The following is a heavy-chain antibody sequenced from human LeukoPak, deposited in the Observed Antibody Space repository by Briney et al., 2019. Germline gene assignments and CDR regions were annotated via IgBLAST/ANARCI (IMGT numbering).Heavy chain of an antibody. D-gene: IGHD3-9*01. CDR2: ISGSGGST. CDR3: AKAPNYDILTGNWFDP. V-gene: IGHV3-23*01. J-gene: IGHJ5*02. Sequence: GGSLRLSCAAPGFTFSSYAMSWVRQAPGKGLEWVSAISGSGGSTYYADSVKGRFTISRDNSKNTLYLQMNSLRAEDTAVYYCAKAPNYDILTGNWFDPWGQGTLVTVSS. CDR1: GFTFSSYA.